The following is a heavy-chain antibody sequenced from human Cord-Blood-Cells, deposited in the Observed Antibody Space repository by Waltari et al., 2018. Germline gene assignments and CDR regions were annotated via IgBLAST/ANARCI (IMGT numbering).Heavy chain of an antibody. J-gene: IGHJ4*02. V-gene: IGHV3-7*01. D-gene: IGHD5-18*01. CDR1: GFTFGTNW. Sequence: EVQLVESGGGLVQPGGSLRRSCAASGFTFGTNWMSWVRQAPGKGLEWVANIKQDGSEKYYVDSVKGRFTISRDNAKNSLYLQMNSLRAEDTAVYYCARGYSYGYDYWGQGTLVTVSS. CDR3: ARGYSYGYDY. CDR2: IKQDGSEK.